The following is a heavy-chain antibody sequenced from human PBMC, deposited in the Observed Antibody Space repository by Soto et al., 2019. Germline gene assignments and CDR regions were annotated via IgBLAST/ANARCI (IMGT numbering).Heavy chain of an antibody. V-gene: IGHV4-34*01. CDR1: GGPFSGSY. CDR2: INHGGST. Sequence: QVQLQQWGAGLLKPSETLSLTCAVYGGPFSGSYWSWIRQPPGKGLEWIGEINHGGSTNYKPSLKRRVTMSGAMPNTQFSLHRRSVTAADTAGYFCARGGSLYTIFGVLRGIYWFDPWGQGTLVSVSP. J-gene: IGHJ5*02. CDR3: ARGGSLYTIFGVLRGIYWFDP. D-gene: IGHD3-3*01.